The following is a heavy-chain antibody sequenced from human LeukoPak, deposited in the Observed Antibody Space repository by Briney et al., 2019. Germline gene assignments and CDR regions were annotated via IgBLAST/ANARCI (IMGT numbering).Heavy chain of an antibody. CDR1: GFTFGDYA. CDR2: IRSKAYGGTT. Sequence: KSGGSLRLSCTTSGFTFGDYAMSWFRQAPGKGLEWVGFIRSKAYGGTTEYAASVKGRFTISRDDSKSIAYLQMNSLKTEDTAVYYCTRDWTPQLGRGSPLIWFGEIPFDYWGQGTLVTVSS. D-gene: IGHD3-10*01. CDR3: TRDWTPQLGRGSPLIWFGEIPFDY. J-gene: IGHJ4*02. V-gene: IGHV3-49*05.